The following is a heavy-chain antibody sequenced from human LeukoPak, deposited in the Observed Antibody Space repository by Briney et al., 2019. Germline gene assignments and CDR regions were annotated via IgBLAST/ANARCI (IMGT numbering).Heavy chain of an antibody. Sequence: GSLRLSCAASGITFDDYAMHWVRQTPGKGLEWVSLISWDGGSTYYADSVKGRFTISRDNSRHTLYLQMNSLGAEDTALYYCAKDKEYSGFGPILSGYYYGMDVWGKGTTVTVSS. CDR1: GITFDDYA. CDR3: AKDKEYSGFGPILSGYYYGMDV. D-gene: IGHD5-12*01. J-gene: IGHJ6*04. CDR2: ISWDGGST. V-gene: IGHV3-43D*04.